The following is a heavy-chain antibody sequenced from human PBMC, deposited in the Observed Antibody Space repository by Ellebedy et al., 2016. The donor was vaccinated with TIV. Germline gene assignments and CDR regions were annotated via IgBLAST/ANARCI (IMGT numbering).Heavy chain of an antibody. V-gene: IGHV5-10-1*01. CDR1: GYSFTSYW. CDR3: ARHVRDYYDSSVPNPHFDY. Sequence: GESLKISCKGSGYSFTSYWISWVRQMPGKGLEWMGRIDPSDSYTNYSPSFQGHVTISADKSISTAYLQWSSLKASDTAMYYCARHVRDYYDSSVPNPHFDYWGQGTLVTVSS. J-gene: IGHJ4*02. CDR2: IDPSDSYT. D-gene: IGHD3-22*01.